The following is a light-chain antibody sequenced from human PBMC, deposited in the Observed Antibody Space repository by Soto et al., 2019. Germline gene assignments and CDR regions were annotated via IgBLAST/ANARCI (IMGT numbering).Light chain of an antibody. CDR1: QSISSQ. J-gene: IGKJ1*01. Sequence: DIPMTQSPSTLSASVGDRVTITCRASQSISSQLAWYQQKPGKAPKVLIYDASSLESGVPSRFSGSGSGTEFTLTINSRQTDDFATYYCQQYNSYNSFGQGTKVEIK. CDR3: QQYNSYNS. V-gene: IGKV1-5*01. CDR2: DAS.